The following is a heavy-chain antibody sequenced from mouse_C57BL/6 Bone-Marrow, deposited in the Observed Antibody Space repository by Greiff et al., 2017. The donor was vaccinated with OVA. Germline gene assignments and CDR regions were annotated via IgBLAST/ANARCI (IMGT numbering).Heavy chain of an antibody. CDR3: ARQVTWYFDV. J-gene: IGHJ1*03. CDR2: ISSGGSYT. V-gene: IGHV5-6*01. CDR1: GFTFSSYG. Sequence: DVQLVESGGDLVKPGGSLKLSCAASGFTFSSYGMSWVRQTPDKRLEWVATISSGGSYTYYPDSVKGRLTISRDNAKNTLYLQMSSLKSEDTAMYYCARQVTWYFDVWGTGTTVTVSS.